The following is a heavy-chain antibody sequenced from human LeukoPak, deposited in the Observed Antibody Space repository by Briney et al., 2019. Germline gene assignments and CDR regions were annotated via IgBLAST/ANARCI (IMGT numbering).Heavy chain of an antibody. D-gene: IGHD2-15*01. CDR1: GYSFTSYW. V-gene: IGHV5-51*01. CDR3: ARSYCSGGSCRGGWFDP. Sequence: GESLKISCKGSGYSFTSYWIGWVRQMPGKGLEWMGIIYPDDSDTRYSPSFQGQVTISADKSISTAYLQWSSLKASDTAMYYCARSYCSGGSCRGGWFDPWGQGTLVTVSS. CDR2: IYPDDSDT. J-gene: IGHJ5*02.